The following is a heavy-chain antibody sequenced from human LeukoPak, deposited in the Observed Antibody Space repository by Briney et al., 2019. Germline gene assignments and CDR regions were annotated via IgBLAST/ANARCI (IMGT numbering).Heavy chain of an antibody. J-gene: IGHJ5*02. CDR1: GVSINSRYYD. D-gene: IGHD4-17*01. V-gene: IGHV4-39*07. CDR2: ISSTGNT. CDR3: ARDYLGYGDYSYWFDP. Sequence: SETLSLTCSVSGVSINSRYYDWWGWIRQPPGKGLEWIGSISSTGNTYYKPSLRTRVTISLDTSKNQFSLKLSSVTAADTAVYYCARDYLGYGDYSYWFDPWGQGTLVTVSS.